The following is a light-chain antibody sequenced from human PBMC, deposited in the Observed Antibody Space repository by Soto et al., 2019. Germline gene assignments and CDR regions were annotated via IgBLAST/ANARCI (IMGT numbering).Light chain of an antibody. CDR2: DAS. CDR1: QSMNDW. CDR3: LRDNAFSQT. V-gene: IGKV1-5*01. Sequence: DIQMTQSPSTLSASLGDRVTITCRASQSMNDWLAWYQQKPGKAPKVLIYDASSLQSGVPSRFSGSRSGTEFTLTIDSLQPDDVATYYCLRDNAFSQTFGQGTKVEI. J-gene: IGKJ1*01.